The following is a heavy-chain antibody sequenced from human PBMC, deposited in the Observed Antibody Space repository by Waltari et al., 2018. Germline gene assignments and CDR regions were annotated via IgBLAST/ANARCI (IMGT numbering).Heavy chain of an antibody. D-gene: IGHD2-15*01. CDR3: ARDRGRGLYLDS. Sequence: QLQLQESGPGLVTPSGTLSLTCAVSGDSMSTTDCWSWVRTPPGKGLVWIGQVRGDGSTNYNPSVASRVTISLDTSTDQFSLKVTSATAADTAIYYCARDRGRGLYLDSWGQGMLVTVSS. J-gene: IGHJ4*02. CDR2: VRGDGST. V-gene: IGHV4-4*02. CDR1: GDSMSTTDC.